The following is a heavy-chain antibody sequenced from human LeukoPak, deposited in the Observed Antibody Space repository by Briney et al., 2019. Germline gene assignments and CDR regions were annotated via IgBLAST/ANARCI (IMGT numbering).Heavy chain of an antibody. CDR2: IKQDGSEK. Sequence: GGSLRLPCAASGFTFSSYWMSWVRQAPGKGLEWVANIKQDGSEKYYVDSVKGRFTISRDNAKNSLYLQMNSLRAEDTAVYYCARDNPDYDYIWGSYRGGDAFDIWGQGTMVTVSS. CDR1: GFTFSSYW. V-gene: IGHV3-7*01. J-gene: IGHJ3*02. D-gene: IGHD3-16*02. CDR3: ARDNPDYDYIWGSYRGGDAFDI.